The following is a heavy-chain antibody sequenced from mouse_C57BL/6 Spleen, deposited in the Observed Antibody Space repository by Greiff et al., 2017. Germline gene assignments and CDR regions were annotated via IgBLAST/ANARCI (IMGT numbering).Heavy chain of an antibody. CDR1: GFTFSSYA. Sequence: EVKVVESGEGLVKPGGSLKLSCAASGFTFSSYAMSWVRQTPEKRLEWVAYISSGGDYIYYADTVKGRFTISRDNARNTLYLQMSSLKSEDTAMYYCTREGGNYGYFDVWGTGTTVTVSS. CDR3: TREGGNYGYFDV. J-gene: IGHJ1*03. CDR2: ISSGGDYI. V-gene: IGHV5-9-1*02. D-gene: IGHD1-1*02.